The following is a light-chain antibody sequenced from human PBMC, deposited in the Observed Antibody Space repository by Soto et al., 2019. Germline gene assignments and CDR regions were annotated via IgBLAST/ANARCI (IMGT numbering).Light chain of an antibody. CDR1: SSDVGGYNY. CDR3: SSYTSSSRLV. Sequence: QSVLTQPASVSGSPGQSITISCTGTSSDVGGYNYVSWYQQHPGKAPKLMIYEVSNRPSGVSNRFSGSKSGNTASLTISGLQAEDEADYYCSSYTSSSRLVFGGGTKLTVL. CDR2: EVS. J-gene: IGLJ2*01. V-gene: IGLV2-14*01.